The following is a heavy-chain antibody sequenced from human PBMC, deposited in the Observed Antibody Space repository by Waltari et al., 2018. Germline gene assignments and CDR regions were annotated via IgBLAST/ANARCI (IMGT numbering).Heavy chain of an antibody. Sequence: QVQLQESGPGLVKPSETLSLTCAVSGYSISSGYYWGWIRQPPGKGLEWIGSIYHSVSTSYNPSLKSRVTISVDTSKNQFSLKLSSVTAADTAVYYCARLQGRSGGMDYWGQGTLVTVSS. CDR1: GYSISSGYY. V-gene: IGHV4-38-2*01. D-gene: IGHD2-15*01. CDR2: IYHSVST. J-gene: IGHJ4*02. CDR3: ARLQGRSGGMDY.